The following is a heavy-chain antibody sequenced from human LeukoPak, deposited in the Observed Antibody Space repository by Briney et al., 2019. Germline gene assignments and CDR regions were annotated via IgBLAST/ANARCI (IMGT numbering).Heavy chain of an antibody. J-gene: IGHJ4*02. CDR1: GFTVSSNS. D-gene: IGHD3-16*01. Sequence: GGSLRLSCTVSGFTVSSNSMSWVRQAPGKGLEWVSFIYSDNTHYSDSVKGRFTISRDNAKNSLYLQMNSLRAEDTAVYYCAGGFNFDYWGQGTLVTVSS. CDR2: IYSDNT. CDR3: AGGFNFDY. V-gene: IGHV3-53*01.